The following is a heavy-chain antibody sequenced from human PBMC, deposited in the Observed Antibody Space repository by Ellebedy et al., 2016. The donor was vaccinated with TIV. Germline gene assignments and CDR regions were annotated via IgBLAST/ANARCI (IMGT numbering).Heavy chain of an antibody. CDR3: ARKYSGNDY. J-gene: IGHJ4*02. CDR2: ISPDGSEV. D-gene: IGHD1-26*01. Sequence: GESLKISCAASGFTFNSFWMNWVRQDPGKGPEWVATISPDGSEVYSVDSVKGRFTFSRDNAKNSLFLQMNSLRVEDTAMYYCARKYSGNDYWGQGTLVTVSS. V-gene: IGHV3-7*03. CDR1: GFTFNSFW.